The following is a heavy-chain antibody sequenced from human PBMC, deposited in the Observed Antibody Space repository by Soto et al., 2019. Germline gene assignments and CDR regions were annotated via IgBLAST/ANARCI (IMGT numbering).Heavy chain of an antibody. CDR3: ARIRGYWYGLDV. CDR2: ITGTGGKT. J-gene: IGHJ6*02. Sequence: EVQLLESGGGLVQPGGSLRLSCAASGFPLSTYGMTLVRQAPGKGLEWVSAITGTGGKTYYVDSVKGRFTSSRDNSKNMLYLQVNSLRVEATAVYYCARIRGYWYGLDVWGQGTTVTVSS. CDR1: GFPLSTYG. V-gene: IGHV3-23*01.